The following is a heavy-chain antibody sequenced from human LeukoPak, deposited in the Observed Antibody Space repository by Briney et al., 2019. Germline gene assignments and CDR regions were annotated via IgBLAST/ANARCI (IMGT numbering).Heavy chain of an antibody. CDR3: ASLGVAAAVDY. J-gene: IGHJ4*02. Sequence: PGGSLRLSCAASGFTVSSNYMTWVRQAPGKGLEWVSVLYSDGSTYYADAVKGRFSISRDNPKNTVYLQMNSLRAEDTAAYYCASLGVAAAVDYWGQGTLVTVSS. V-gene: IGHV3-53*01. D-gene: IGHD6-13*01. CDR2: LYSDGST. CDR1: GFTVSSNY.